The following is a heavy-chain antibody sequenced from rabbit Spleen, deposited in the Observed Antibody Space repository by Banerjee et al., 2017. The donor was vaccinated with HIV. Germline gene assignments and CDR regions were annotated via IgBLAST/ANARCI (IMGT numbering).Heavy chain of an antibody. D-gene: IGHD4-1*01. CDR2: INTATGKP. Sequence: QEQLEESGGGLVKPEGSLTLTCKASGFSFSDRDVMCWVRQAPGKGLEWIACINTATGKPVYASWAKGRFTISRTSSTTVALQMTSLTAADTATYFCARSGYVGWNFGWWGPGTLVTVS. J-gene: IGHJ4*01. CDR1: GFSFSDRDV. CDR3: ARSGYVGWNFGW. V-gene: IGHV1S45*01.